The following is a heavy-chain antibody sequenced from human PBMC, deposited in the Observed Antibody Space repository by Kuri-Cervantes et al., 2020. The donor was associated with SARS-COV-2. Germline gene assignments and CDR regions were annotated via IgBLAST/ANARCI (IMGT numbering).Heavy chain of an antibody. CDR1: GGSFSGYY. D-gene: IGHD3-10*02. Sequence: GSLRLSCAVYGGSFSGYYWSWIRQPPGKGLEWIGEINHSGSTYYNPSLKSRVTISVDTSKNQFSLKLSSVTAADTAVYYCATIFGEFDYWGQGILVTVAS. V-gene: IGHV4-34*01. J-gene: IGHJ4*02. CDR3: ATIFGEFDY. CDR2: INHSGST.